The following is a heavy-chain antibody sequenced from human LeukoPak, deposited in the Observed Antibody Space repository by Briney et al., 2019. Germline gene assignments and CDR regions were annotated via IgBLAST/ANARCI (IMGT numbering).Heavy chain of an antibody. CDR2: IYWDDDQ. CDR3: AHRRPYYDMLTGYLRVGAFDI. V-gene: IGHV2-5*02. D-gene: IGHD3-9*01. CDR1: GFSLSTSGVG. J-gene: IGHJ3*02. Sequence: SCPTLLNPTQTLTLTCTFSGFSLSTSGVGVGWIRQPPGKALEWITVIYWDDDQRYSPSLKSRLTITKDTSKNQVVLTMTNMDPVDTATYYCAHRRPYYDMLTGYLRVGAFDIWGQGRMVTVSS.